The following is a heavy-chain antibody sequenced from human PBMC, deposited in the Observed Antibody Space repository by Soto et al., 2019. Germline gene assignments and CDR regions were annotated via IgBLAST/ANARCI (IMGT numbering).Heavy chain of an antibody. CDR3: AKHCSGVSCLP. J-gene: IGHJ5*02. V-gene: IGHV3-23*01. CDR2: ISDSADST. CDR1: RFTFSSYA. D-gene: IGHD2-15*01. Sequence: EVQLLESGGGLVQPGGSLRLSCAASRFTFSSYAMTWVRQAPGKGLEWVSAISDSADSTYYADSVRGRFAVSRDNSKNTLYLQMNSLRAEDTAVYYCAKHCSGVSCLPWAQGTLVTVSS.